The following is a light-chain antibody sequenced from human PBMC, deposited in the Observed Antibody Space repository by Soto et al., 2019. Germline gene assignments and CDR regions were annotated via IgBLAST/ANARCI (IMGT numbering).Light chain of an antibody. CDR1: SSNIGSGT. CDR3: ASWDVTLNGLYV. Sequence: SVLTQPPSASGTPGQRVTFSCSGSSSNIGSGTVNWYQQLPGTAPKLLIYNDNQRPSGVPDRFSGSKSGTSASLAISGLQSEDEADYYCASWDVTLNGLYVFGTGTKVTVL. J-gene: IGLJ1*01. CDR2: NDN. V-gene: IGLV1-44*01.